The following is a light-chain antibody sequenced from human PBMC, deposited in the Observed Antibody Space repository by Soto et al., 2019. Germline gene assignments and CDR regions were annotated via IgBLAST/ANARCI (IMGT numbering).Light chain of an antibody. Sequence: DIQMTQSPSSVSASVGDRVTISCRASQGVTTWLAWYQQKPGRAPKLLICAASTLQSGVPSRFSGSGSGTDFTLTISSLQPEDFATYYCQQATSFPRTFGQGTKVDIK. CDR2: AAS. V-gene: IGKV1-12*01. CDR3: QQATSFPRT. CDR1: QGVTTW. J-gene: IGKJ1*01.